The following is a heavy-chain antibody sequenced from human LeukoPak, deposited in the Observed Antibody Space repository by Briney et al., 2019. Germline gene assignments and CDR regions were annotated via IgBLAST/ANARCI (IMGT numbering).Heavy chain of an antibody. V-gene: IGHV4-38-2*01. J-gene: IGHJ4*02. Sequence: SETLSLTRAVSGYSISSGYYWGWIRQPPGKGLEWIGSIYHSGSTYYNPSLKSRVTISVDTSKNQFSLKLSSVTAADTAVYYCARQTLAYYDSSGYYYPYYFDYWGQGTLVTVSS. CDR3: ARQTLAYYDSSGYYYPYYFDY. CDR1: GYSISSGYY. CDR2: IYHSGST. D-gene: IGHD3-22*01.